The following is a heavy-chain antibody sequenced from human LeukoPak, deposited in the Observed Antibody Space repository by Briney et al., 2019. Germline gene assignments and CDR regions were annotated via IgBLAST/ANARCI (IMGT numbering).Heavy chain of an antibody. CDR3: ARAPYGGNSDGAFDI. CDR2: IYHSGST. D-gene: IGHD4-23*01. Sequence: SETLSLTCAVSGGSISSSNWWSWVRQPPGKGLEWIGEIYHSGSTNYNPSLKSRVTISVDTSKNQFSLKLSSVTAADTAVYYCARAPYGGNSDGAFDIWGQGTMVTVSS. CDR1: GGSISSSNW. J-gene: IGHJ3*02. V-gene: IGHV4-4*02.